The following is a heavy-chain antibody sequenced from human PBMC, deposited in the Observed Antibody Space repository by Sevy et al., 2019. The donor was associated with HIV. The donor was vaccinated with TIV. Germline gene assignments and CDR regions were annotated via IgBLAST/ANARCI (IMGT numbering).Heavy chain of an antibody. Sequence: GGSLRLSCAASGFTFSDHYMEWVRQAPGKGLEWVGRIRNKADSYTTEYAASGKGRFTISRDDSKNSLYLLMNSLKTEETAVYYCATHAGIAAAGRVFDYWGQGTLVTVSS. CDR3: ATHAGIAAAGRVFDY. J-gene: IGHJ4*02. D-gene: IGHD6-13*01. CDR1: GFTFSDHY. CDR2: IRNKADSYTT. V-gene: IGHV3-72*01.